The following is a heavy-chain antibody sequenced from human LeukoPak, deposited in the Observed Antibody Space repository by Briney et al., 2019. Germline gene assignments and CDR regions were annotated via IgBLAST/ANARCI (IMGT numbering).Heavy chain of an antibody. Sequence: SVKVSCKASGGTFSSYAISWVRQAPGQGLEWMGGIIPIFGTANYAQKFQGRVTITRDTFANIVYVELSSLISEDTAVYYCARPRASSPGNWFDSWGQGTLVTVSS. CDR1: GGTFSSYA. CDR3: ARPRASSPGNWFDS. J-gene: IGHJ5*01. V-gene: IGHV1-69*05. CDR2: IIPIFGTA. D-gene: IGHD6-13*01.